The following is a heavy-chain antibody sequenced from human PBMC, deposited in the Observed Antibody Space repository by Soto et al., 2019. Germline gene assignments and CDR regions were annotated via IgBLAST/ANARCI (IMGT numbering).Heavy chain of an antibody. CDR2: VYYTGST. CDR1: ADCTTPFY. D-gene: IGHD3-22*01. V-gene: IGHV4-59*03. J-gene: IGHJ4*02. CDR3: LSGRTVRNYADDSSDYIYFFDY. Sequence: XGTLSLTCSVSADCTTPFYWGWIRPSQGKYLEWVGYVYYTGSTHYNPSLKSRAAISVDRSKNQFSLSLTSASASATDGFNCLSGRTVRNYADDSSDYIYFFDYWGQGTQVTVSS.